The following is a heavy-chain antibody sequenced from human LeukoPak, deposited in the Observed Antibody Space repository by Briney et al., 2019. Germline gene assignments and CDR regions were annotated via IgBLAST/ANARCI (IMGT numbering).Heavy chain of an antibody. J-gene: IGHJ5*02. D-gene: IGHD2-15*01. CDR2: INPNSGGT. CDR1: GYTFTDYH. V-gene: IGHV1-2*02. CDR3: ARGYCTGGSCSGAWFDP. Sequence: AASVKVSCKASGYTFTDYHMHWVRQAPGQGLEWMGWINPNSGGTNYAQKFQGRVTMTRDTSISTAYIELNSLRSDDTAVYYCARGYCTGGSCSGAWFDPWGQGTLVTVSS.